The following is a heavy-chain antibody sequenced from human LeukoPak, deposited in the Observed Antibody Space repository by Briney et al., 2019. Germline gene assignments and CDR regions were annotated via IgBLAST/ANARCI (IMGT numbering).Heavy chain of an antibody. D-gene: IGHD5-12*01. J-gene: IGHJ5*02. CDR1: GGSLSSGDYY. CDR2: IYYSGST. V-gene: IGHV4-30-4*01. Sequence: SETLSLTCTVSGGSLSSGDYYWSWLRQPPGKGLEWIGYIYYSGSTYYNPSLKSRVTISVDTSKNQFSLRLSSVTAADTAVYYCALYSGYDRWFDPWGQGTLVTVSS. CDR3: ALYSGYDRWFDP.